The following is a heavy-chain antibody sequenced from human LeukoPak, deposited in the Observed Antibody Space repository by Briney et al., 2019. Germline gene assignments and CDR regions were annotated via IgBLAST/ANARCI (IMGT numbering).Heavy chain of an antibody. CDR3: ARVRILRTIFGVVTNPHNDAFDI. CDR2: IYHSGST. J-gene: IGHJ3*02. Sequence: PSETLSLTCTVSGYSISSGYYWGWIRQPPGKGLEWIGSIYHSGSTYYNPSLKSRVTISVDTSKNQFSLKLSSVTAADTAVYYCARVRILRTIFGVVTNPHNDAFDIWGQGTMVTVSS. CDR1: GYSISSGYY. D-gene: IGHD3-3*01. V-gene: IGHV4-38-2*02.